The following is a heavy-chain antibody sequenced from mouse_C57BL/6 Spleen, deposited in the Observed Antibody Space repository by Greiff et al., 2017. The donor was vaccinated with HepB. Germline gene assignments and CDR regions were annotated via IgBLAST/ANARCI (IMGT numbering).Heavy chain of an antibody. V-gene: IGHV5-17*01. Sequence: EVLLVESGGGLVKPGGSLKLSCAASGFTFSDYGMHWVRQAPEKGLEWVAYISSGSSTIYYADTVKGRFTISRDNAKNTRFLQMTSLRSEDTAMYYCARGGDYPYWGQGTSVTVSS. D-gene: IGHD2-4*01. CDR2: ISSGSSTI. J-gene: IGHJ4*01. CDR1: GFTFSDYG. CDR3: ARGGDYPY.